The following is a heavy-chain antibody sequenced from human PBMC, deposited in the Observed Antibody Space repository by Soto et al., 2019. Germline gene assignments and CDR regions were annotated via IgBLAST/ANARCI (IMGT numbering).Heavy chain of an antibody. J-gene: IGHJ4*02. CDR3: TTDPLGYCSGGSCYSLVEIFDY. V-gene: IGHV3-15*01. D-gene: IGHD2-15*01. CDR2: IKSKTDGGTT. Sequence: GGSLRLSCAASGFTFSNAWMSWVRQAPGKGLEWVGRIKSKTDGGTTDYAAPVKGRFTISRDDSKNTLYLQMNSLKTEDTAVYYCTTDPLGYCSGGSCYSLVEIFDYWGQGTLVTVSS. CDR1: GFTFSNAW.